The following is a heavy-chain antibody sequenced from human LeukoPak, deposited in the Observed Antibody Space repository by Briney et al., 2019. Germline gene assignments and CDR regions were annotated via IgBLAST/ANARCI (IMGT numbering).Heavy chain of an antibody. Sequence: PSETLSLTCTVSGGSISSHYWSWIRQPPGKGLEWIGYIYYTGSTNYNPSLKTRVTISVDTSKNQFSLKLNSVTAANTAVYYCARRQQQLVVFDYWGQGTLVTVSP. V-gene: IGHV4-59*11. D-gene: IGHD6-13*01. CDR2: IYYTGST. J-gene: IGHJ4*02. CDR1: GGSISSHY. CDR3: ARRQQQLVVFDY.